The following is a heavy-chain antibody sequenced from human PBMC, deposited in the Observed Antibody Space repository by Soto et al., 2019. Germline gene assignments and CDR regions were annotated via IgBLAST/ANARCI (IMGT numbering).Heavy chain of an antibody. V-gene: IGHV3-30*18. Sequence: ESGGGVVQPGRSLRLSCAASGFTFSSYGMHWVRQAPGKGLEWVAVISYDGSNKYYADSVKGRFTISRDNSKNTLYLQMNSLRAEDTAVYYCAKSVTREEYYYYYGMDVWGQGTTVTVSS. J-gene: IGHJ6*02. CDR1: GFTFSSYG. CDR2: ISYDGSNK. CDR3: AKSVTREEYYYYYGMDV.